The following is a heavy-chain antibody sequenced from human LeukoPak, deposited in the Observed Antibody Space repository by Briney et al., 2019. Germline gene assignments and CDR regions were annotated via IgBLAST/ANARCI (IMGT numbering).Heavy chain of an antibody. V-gene: IGHV4-59*01. D-gene: IGHD3-3*01. CDR3: AREPPYYDFWGGSFDY. Sequence: SETLSLTCTVSGGSISSYYWSWIRQPPGKGLEWIGYIYYSGSTNYNPSLKSRVTISVDTSKNQFSLKLSSVTAGDTAVYYCAREPPYYDFWGGSFDYWGQGTLVTVSS. J-gene: IGHJ4*02. CDR1: GGSISSYY. CDR2: IYYSGST.